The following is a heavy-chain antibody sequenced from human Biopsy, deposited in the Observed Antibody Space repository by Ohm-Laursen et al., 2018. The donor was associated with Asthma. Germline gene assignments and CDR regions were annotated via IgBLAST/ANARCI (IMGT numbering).Heavy chain of an antibody. V-gene: IGHV4-31*03. Sequence: TLSLTCSVSGAAISRGGYYWSWVRQLPGRGLEWIGYIHYSGSAYYNPSLKSRISMSVDMSKKQFSLEVRSVTAADTAVYYCARSVTGSLAYCAGDCSFHIDRWGPGTLVTVSS. J-gene: IGHJ5*02. CDR2: IHYSGSA. CDR3: ARSVTGSLAYCAGDCSFHIDR. D-gene: IGHD2-21*01. CDR1: GAAISRGGYY.